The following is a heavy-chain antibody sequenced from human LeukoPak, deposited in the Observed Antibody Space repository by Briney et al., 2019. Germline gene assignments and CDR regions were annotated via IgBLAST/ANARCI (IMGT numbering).Heavy chain of an antibody. CDR2: INWNGGST. D-gene: IGHD4-17*01. J-gene: IGHJ6*02. V-gene: IGHV3-20*04. CDR3: ARECGRSYYYYGMDV. Sequence: PGGSLRLSCAASGFTFDDYGMSWVRQAPGKGLEWVSGINWNGGSTGYADSEKGRFTISRDNSKNTLYLQMNSLRAEDTAVYYCARECGRSYYYYGMDVWGQGTTVTVSS. CDR1: GFTFDDYG.